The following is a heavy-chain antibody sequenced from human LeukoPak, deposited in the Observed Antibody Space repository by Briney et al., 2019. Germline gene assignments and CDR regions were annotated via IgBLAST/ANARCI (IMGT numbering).Heavy chain of an antibody. V-gene: IGHV4-59*11. Sequence: SETLSLTCTVSGGSISSHYWSWIRQPPGKGLEWIGYIYYSGSTNYNPSLKSRVTISVDTSKNQFSLKLSSVTAADTAVYYCARILVTTGYYYYYYYMDVWGKGTTVTVSS. CDR3: ARILVTTGYYYYYYYMDV. CDR1: GGSISSHY. CDR2: IYYSGST. J-gene: IGHJ6*03. D-gene: IGHD4-11*01.